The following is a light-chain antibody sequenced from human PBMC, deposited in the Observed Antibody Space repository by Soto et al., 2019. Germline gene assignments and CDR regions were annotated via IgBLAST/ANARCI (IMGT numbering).Light chain of an antibody. CDR2: GAS. J-gene: IGKJ4*01. V-gene: IGKV3-20*01. Sequence: ENLLTQSPGTLSLSPGEGATLSCRASQSVGSNYLAWYQQKPGQAPRLLIYGASSRATGIPDRFSGSGSGTDFTLTISRLEPEDFAMYYCQQYASSPLTFGGGTRVDIK. CDR1: QSVGSNY. CDR3: QQYASSPLT.